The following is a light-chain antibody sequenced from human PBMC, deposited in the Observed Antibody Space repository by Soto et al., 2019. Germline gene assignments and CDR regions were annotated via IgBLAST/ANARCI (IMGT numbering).Light chain of an antibody. Sequence: EIVMTQSPATLSVSPGERATLSCRASQSVSSNLAWYQQKPGQAPRLLINGASTRATGIPARFSGSGSGTEFTLTISNLQSEDFAVYYCQQYDNWPPYTFGQGTRLEIK. V-gene: IGKV3-15*01. CDR3: QQYDNWPPYT. J-gene: IGKJ2*01. CDR2: GAS. CDR1: QSVSSN.